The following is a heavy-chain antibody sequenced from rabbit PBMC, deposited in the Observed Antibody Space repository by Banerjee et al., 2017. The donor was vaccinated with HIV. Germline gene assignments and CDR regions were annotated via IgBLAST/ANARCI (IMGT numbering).Heavy chain of an antibody. D-gene: IGHD5-1*01. CDR2: IYTGSGAT. V-gene: IGHV1S43*01. CDR1: GFTLSSFW. Sequence: QSLEESGGDLVKPGASLTLTCTASGFTLSSFWICWVRQAPGKGLEWVGCIYTGSGATYYANWVNGRFTISRSTSLNTVDLKVTSLTAADTATYFCARDPGAFGDLPLWGPGTLVTVS. CDR3: ARDPGAFGDLPL. J-gene: IGHJ4*01.